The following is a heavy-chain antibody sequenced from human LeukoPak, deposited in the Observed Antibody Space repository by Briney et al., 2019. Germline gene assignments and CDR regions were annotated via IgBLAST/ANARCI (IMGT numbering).Heavy chain of an antibody. J-gene: IGHJ4*02. Sequence: TGGSLRLSCAASGFTFDDYAMHWVRQAPVKGLEWVSGISWNSGSIGYADSVKGRFTISRDNAKNSLYLQMNSLRAEDTALYYCAKEASVGDTHYYFDYWGQGTLVTVSS. CDR1: GFTFDDYA. V-gene: IGHV3-9*01. CDR3: AKEASVGDTHYYFDY. CDR2: ISWNSGSI. D-gene: IGHD1-26*01.